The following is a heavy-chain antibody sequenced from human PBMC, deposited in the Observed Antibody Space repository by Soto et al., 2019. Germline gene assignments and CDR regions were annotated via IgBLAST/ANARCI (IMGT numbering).Heavy chain of an antibody. Sequence: PSETLSLTXAVYGGSFSRYYSSWISQTPGKGLEWIGEINHSGSTNYNPSLKSRVTISVDTSKNQFSLKLSSVTAADTAVYHCARRDFWSGYFNWFDPWGQGTLVTVSS. CDR2: INHSGST. CDR1: GGSFSRYY. D-gene: IGHD3-3*01. V-gene: IGHV4-34*01. J-gene: IGHJ5*02. CDR3: ARRDFWSGYFNWFDP.